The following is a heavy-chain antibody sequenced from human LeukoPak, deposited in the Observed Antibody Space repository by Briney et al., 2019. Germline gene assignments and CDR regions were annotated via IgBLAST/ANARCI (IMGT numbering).Heavy chain of an antibody. CDR3: ARNNYWRFDY. V-gene: IGHV3-7*01. CDR1: GYTFSRYW. D-gene: IGHD3-3*01. CDR2: VNEDGSQR. J-gene: IGHJ4*02. Sequence: GRSLRLSCAASGYTFSRYWVTWVRQAPGKGLEWVAKVNEDGSQRYYVDSVKGRFTISRDNAKNSLYLQMNSLRPEDTAVYYCARNNYWRFDYWGQGTPVTVSS.